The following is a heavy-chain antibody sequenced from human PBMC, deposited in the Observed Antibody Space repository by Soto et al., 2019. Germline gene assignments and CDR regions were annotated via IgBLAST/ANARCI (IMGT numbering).Heavy chain of an antibody. Sequence: QITLKESGPTLVKPTQTLTLTCTFSGFSLSTSGVGVGWIRQPPGKALEWLALIYWDDDKRYSPSLKSRLTITKDTSXXQXVXXMTNMDPVDTATYYCAHSERSGYDPYYYYYYGMDVWGQGTTVTVSS. CDR2: IYWDDDK. CDR1: GFSLSTSGVG. CDR3: AHSERSGYDPYYYYYYGMDV. V-gene: IGHV2-5*02. D-gene: IGHD5-12*01. J-gene: IGHJ6*02.